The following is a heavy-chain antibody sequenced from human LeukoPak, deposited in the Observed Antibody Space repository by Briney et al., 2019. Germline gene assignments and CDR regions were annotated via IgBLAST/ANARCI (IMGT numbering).Heavy chain of an antibody. J-gene: IGHJ4*02. CDR3: ARLVGARGGYFDY. Sequence: GGSLRLSCAASGFTFSSNGMHWVRQAPGKGLEWVAIIWYDGSNAYYADSVKGRFTIPRDNSKNTLYLQMNSLRADDTAVYYCARLVGARGGYFDYWGQGTLVTVSS. CDR2: IWYDGSNA. D-gene: IGHD1-26*01. V-gene: IGHV3-33*01. CDR1: GFTFSSNG.